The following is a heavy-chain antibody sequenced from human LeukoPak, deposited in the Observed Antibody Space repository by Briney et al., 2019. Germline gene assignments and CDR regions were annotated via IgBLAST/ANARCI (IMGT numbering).Heavy chain of an antibody. D-gene: IGHD5-18*01. J-gene: IGHJ4*02. CDR2: IYYSGST. CDR1: GGSISSGGYY. V-gene: IGHV4-31*03. Sequence: KSSQTLSLTCTVSGGSISSGGYYWSWIRQHPGKGLEWIGYIYYSGSTNYNPSLKSRVTISVDTSKNQFSLKLSSVTAADTAVYYCAACDYEAMGYYWGQGTLVTVSS. CDR3: AACDYEAMGYY.